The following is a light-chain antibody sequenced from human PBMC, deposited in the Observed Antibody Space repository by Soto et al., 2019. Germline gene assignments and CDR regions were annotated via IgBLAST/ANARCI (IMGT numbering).Light chain of an antibody. V-gene: IGLV1-40*01. CDR2: ANT. Sequence: QSVLPQPPSVSGAPGQRVTISCTGSRSNIGADYDVHWYQQPPGTAPKLVVYANTNRPPGVPDRFSASKSGTSASLAITGLQADDEADYYCQSYDRNLRYVFGTGTKLTVL. CDR3: QSYDRNLRYV. CDR1: RSNIGADYD. J-gene: IGLJ1*01.